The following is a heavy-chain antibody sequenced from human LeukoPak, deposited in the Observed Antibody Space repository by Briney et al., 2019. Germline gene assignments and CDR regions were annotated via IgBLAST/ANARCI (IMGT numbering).Heavy chain of an antibody. J-gene: IGHJ4*02. CDR3: ASQAATGNYFDQ. CDR2: IYTSGST. D-gene: IGHD6-13*01. V-gene: IGHV4-4*07. Sequence: SETLSLTCTVSGGSISSYYWSWIRQPAGKGLEWIGRIYTSGSTNYNPSLKSRVTMSVDTSKNQFSLNLSSMTAADTAVYYCASQAATGNYFDQWGQGTLVTASS. CDR1: GGSISSYY.